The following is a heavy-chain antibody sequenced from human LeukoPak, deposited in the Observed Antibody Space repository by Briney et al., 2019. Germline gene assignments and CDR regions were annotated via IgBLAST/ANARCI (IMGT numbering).Heavy chain of an antibody. Sequence: SVKVSCKASGGTFSSYAISWVRQAPGQGLEWMGGIIPIFGTANYAQKFQGRVTITTDESTSTAYMELSSLRSEDTAVYYCARSGYCSSTSCYTVWFDPWGQGTLVTVSS. J-gene: IGHJ5*02. CDR3: ARSGYCSSTSCYTVWFDP. V-gene: IGHV1-69*05. CDR2: IIPIFGTA. CDR1: GGTFSSYA. D-gene: IGHD2-2*02.